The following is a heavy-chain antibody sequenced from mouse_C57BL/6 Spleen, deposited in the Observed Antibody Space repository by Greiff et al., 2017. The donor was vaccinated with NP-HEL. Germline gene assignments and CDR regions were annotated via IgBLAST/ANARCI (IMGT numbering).Heavy chain of an antibody. Sequence: EVQGVESGGGLVKPGGSLKLSCAASGFTFSSYAMSWVRQTPEKRLEWVATISDGGSYTYYPDNVKGRFTISRDNAKNNLYLQMSHLKSEDTAMYYCARDREGNYYAMDYWGQGTTVTVSS. V-gene: IGHV5-4*01. CDR3: ARDREGNYYAMDY. D-gene: IGHD2-1*01. CDR2: ISDGGSYT. CDR1: GFTFSSYA. J-gene: IGHJ4*01.